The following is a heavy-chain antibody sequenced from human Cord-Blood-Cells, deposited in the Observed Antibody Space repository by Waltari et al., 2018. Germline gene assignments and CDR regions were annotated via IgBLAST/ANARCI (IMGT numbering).Heavy chain of an antibody. V-gene: IGHV3-48*03. Sequence: EVQLVESGGGLVQPAGSLRLSCAAAGFTFRSYEMNWVRQAPGKGLEWVSYISSSGSTIYYADSVKGRFTISRDNAKNSLYLQMNSLRAEDTAVYYCARDLPWQLAGLDYWGQGTLVTVSS. CDR3: ARDLPWQLAGLDY. J-gene: IGHJ4*02. D-gene: IGHD6-13*01. CDR1: GFTFRSYE. CDR2: ISSSGSTI.